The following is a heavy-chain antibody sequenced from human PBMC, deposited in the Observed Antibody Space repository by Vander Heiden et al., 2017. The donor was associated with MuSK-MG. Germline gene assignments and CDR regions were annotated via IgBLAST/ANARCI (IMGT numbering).Heavy chain of an antibody. CDR2: INAGNGNT. V-gene: IGHV1-3*01. D-gene: IGHD6-13*01. CDR3: ARARSQQLGL. Sequence: QVQLVQSGAEVKKPGASVKVSCKASGYTFTSYAMHWVRQAPGQRLEWMGWINAGNGNTKDAQKFQGRVTITRDTSASTAYMELSSLRSEDTAVYDCARARSQQLGLWGQGTLVTVSS. J-gene: IGHJ4*02. CDR1: GYTFTSYA.